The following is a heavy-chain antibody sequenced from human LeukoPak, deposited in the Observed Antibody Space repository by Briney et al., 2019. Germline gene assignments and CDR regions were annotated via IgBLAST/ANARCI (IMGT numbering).Heavy chain of an antibody. D-gene: IGHD1-1*01. J-gene: IGHJ4*02. CDR3: ARHETGPYFDY. CDR2: IYTDDSDT. CDR1: GYSFTTYW. V-gene: IGHV5-51*01. Sequence: GESLKISCKGSGYSFTTYWIGWVRQMPGKGLERMGIIYTDDSDTRYSPSFQGQVTISADKSISTAYLQWSSLKASDTAMYYCARHETGPYFDYWGQGTLVTVSS.